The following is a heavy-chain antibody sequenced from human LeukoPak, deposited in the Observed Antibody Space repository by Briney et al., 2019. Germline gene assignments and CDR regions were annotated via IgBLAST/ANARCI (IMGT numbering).Heavy chain of an antibody. CDR2: ISSSCMTI. J-gene: IGHJ3*02. CDR1: GFTFNNYE. CDR3: ARRKMATGGDAFDI. Sequence: PGGSLRLSCAASGFTFNNYEFNWIRQAPGKGLEWVSFISSSCMTIYYADFVKGRFTISRDNAKNSLYLQMNSMRAEDTAVYYCARRKMATGGDAFDISGQGTMVTVSS. V-gene: IGHV3-48*03. D-gene: IGHD5-24*01.